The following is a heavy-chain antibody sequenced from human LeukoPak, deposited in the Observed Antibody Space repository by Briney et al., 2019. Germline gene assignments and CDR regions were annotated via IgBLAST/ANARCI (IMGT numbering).Heavy chain of an antibody. D-gene: IGHD6-13*01. Sequence: SETLSLTCTVSGGSINSGDNYWSWIRQPPGKGLEWLGFIYYRGTTYYSPSLKSRVSISIDTSRNQFPLRLNSVTAADTAVYSCARIQGSSGYGWSHFDYWGQGILVTVSS. J-gene: IGHJ4*02. CDR3: ARIQGSSGYGWSHFDY. CDR2: IYYRGTT. CDR1: GGSINSGDNY. V-gene: IGHV4-30-4*01.